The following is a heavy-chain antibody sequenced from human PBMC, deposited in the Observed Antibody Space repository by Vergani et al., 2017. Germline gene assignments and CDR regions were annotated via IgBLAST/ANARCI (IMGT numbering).Heavy chain of an antibody. CDR1: GGSISSSSYY. CDR3: ARDGQQPGSGEGMDV. J-gene: IGHJ6*02. V-gene: IGHV4-39*07. CDR2: IYTSGST. Sequence: QLQLQESGPGLVKPSETLSLTCTVSGGSISSSSYYWGWIRQPPGKGLEWIGRIYTSGSTNYNPSLKSRVTMSVDTSKNQFSLKLSSVTAADTAVYYCARDGQQPGSGEGMDVWGQGTTVTVSS. D-gene: IGHD3-10*01.